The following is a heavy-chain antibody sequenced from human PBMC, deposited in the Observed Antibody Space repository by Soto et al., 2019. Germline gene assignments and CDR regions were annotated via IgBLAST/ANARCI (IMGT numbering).Heavy chain of an antibody. CDR3: ARDPAELRYFDWPKYYFDY. D-gene: IGHD3-9*01. J-gene: IGHJ4*02. CDR2: INAGNGNT. CDR1: GYTFTSYA. V-gene: IGHV1-3*01. Sequence: ASVKVSCKASGYTFTSYAMHWVRQAPGQRLEWMGWINAGNGNTKYSQKFQGRVTITRDTSASTAYMELSSLRSEDTAVYYCARDPAELRYFDWPKYYFDYWGQGTLVTVSS.